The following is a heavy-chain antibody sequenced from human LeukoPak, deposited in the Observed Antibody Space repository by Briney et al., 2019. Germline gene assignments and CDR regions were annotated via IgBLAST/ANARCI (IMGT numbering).Heavy chain of an antibody. Sequence: PGGSLRLSCAASGFTFSSYAMNWVRQAPGKGLEWVSAISGSGGSTYYADSVKGRFTISRDNSKNTLYLQMNSLRAEDTAVYYCARDSGYSYGYYYYYYMDVWGKGTTVTISS. D-gene: IGHD5-18*01. V-gene: IGHV3-23*01. CDR2: ISGSGGST. CDR1: GFTFSSYA. CDR3: ARDSGYSYGYYYYYYMDV. J-gene: IGHJ6*03.